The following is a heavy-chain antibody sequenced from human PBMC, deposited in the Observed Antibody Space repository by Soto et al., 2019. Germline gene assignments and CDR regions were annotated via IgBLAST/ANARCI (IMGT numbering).Heavy chain of an antibody. D-gene: IGHD6-6*01. CDR1: GFTFSSYG. Sequence: GESLKISCAASGFTFSSYGMHWVRQAPGKGLEWVAVIWYDGSNKYYADSVKGRFTISRDNSKNTLYLQMNSLRAEDTAVYYCARPTARRFYDAFDIWGQGTMVTVSS. V-gene: IGHV3-33*08. CDR3: ARPTARRFYDAFDI. J-gene: IGHJ3*02. CDR2: IWYDGSNK.